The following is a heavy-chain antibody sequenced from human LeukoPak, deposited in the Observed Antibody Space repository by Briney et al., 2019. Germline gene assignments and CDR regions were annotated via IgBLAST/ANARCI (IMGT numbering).Heavy chain of an antibody. CDR2: ISSSSSYI. V-gene: IGHV3-21*01. CDR1: GFTFSSYS. Sequence: PGGSLRPSCAASGFTFSSYSMNWVRQAPGKGLEWVSSISSSSSYIYYADSVKGRFTISRDNAKNSLYLQMNSLRAEDTAVYYCARDDGKAAAGDYWGQGTLVTVSS. CDR3: ARDDGKAAAGDY. J-gene: IGHJ4*02. D-gene: IGHD6-13*01.